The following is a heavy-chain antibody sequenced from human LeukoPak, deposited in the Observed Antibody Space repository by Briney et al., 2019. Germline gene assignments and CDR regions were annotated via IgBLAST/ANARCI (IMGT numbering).Heavy chain of an antibody. J-gene: IGHJ5*02. V-gene: IGHV4-59*01. Sequence: SETLSLTCTVSGGSISTYYWNWIRQPPGKGLEWIGYIYHSGSTNYNPSLQSRVTISVDTSKNQFSLKLSSVTAADTAVYYCARVDRGYCSSTSCQPGDWFDPWGQGTLVTVSS. CDR3: ARVDRGYCSSTSCQPGDWFDP. CDR2: IYHSGST. CDR1: GGSISTYY. D-gene: IGHD2-2*01.